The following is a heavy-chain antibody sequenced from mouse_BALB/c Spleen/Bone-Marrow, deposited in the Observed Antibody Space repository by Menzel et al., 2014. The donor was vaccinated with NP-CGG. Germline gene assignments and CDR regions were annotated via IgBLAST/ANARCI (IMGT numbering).Heavy chain of an antibody. J-gene: IGHJ3*01. D-gene: IGHD1-1*01. Sequence: VQLQQSGAELLKPGASVKLSCTASGFNIKDTYIHWAKQRPQQCLEWIGRIDPANGNTEYYPKFQGMATITADSSSNTAYMQHSSLTSEDTAVYCGANYYYGSSHFAYWGQGTLVTVSA. CDR1: GFNIKDTY. V-gene: IGHV14-3*02. CDR2: IDPANGNT. CDR3: ANYYYGSSHFAY.